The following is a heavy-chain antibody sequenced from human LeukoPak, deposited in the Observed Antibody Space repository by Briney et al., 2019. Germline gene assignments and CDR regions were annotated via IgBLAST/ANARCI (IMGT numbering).Heavy chain of an antibody. Sequence: GASVKVSCKASGYTFTGYYMHWVLQAPGQGLEWMGRINPNSGGTNYAQKLQGRVTMTRDTSISTAYMELSRLRSDDTAVYYCASEAYYYDSSGYYYLKWGQGTLVTVSS. D-gene: IGHD3-22*01. CDR1: GYTFTGYY. V-gene: IGHV1-2*06. CDR3: ASEAYYYDSSGYYYLK. J-gene: IGHJ4*02. CDR2: INPNSGGT.